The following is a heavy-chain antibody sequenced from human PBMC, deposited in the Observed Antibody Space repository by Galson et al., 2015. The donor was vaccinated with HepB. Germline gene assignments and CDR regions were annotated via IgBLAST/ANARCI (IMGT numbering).Heavy chain of an antibody. D-gene: IGHD2-2*01. Sequence: SVKVSCKASGGSVSAYTINWVRQVPGQGLDWMGAIIPVFGTTTYAQKFQGRVTITADESTSTAYMELSSLKYDDTAVYYCASRHRSSANCPGHYFYYYYMDVWGKGTTVTVSS. CDR1: GGSVSAYT. CDR2: IIPVFGTT. J-gene: IGHJ6*03. V-gene: IGHV1-69*13. CDR3: ASRHRSSANCPGHYFYYYYMDV.